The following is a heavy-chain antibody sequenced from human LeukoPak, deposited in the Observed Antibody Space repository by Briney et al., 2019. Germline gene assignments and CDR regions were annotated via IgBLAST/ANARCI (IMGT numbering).Heavy chain of an antibody. J-gene: IGHJ5*02. V-gene: IGHV3-48*01. CDR1: GFTFSGYS. CDR2: ISSSSSTI. Sequence: SGGSLRLSCADSGFTFSGYSMTWVRQAPGKGLEWVSYISSSSSTIYYADSVKGRFTMSRDNAKKSLYLQMSSLRAEDTAVYYCARTNYDFWSGHNWFDPWGQGTLVTVSS. CDR3: ARTNYDFWSGHNWFDP. D-gene: IGHD3-3*01.